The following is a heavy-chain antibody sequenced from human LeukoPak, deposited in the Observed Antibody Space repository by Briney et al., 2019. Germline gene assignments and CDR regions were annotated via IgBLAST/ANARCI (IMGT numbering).Heavy chain of an antibody. V-gene: IGHV3-13*01. Sequence: GGSLRLSRAASGFTFSSYDMHWVRQATGKGPEWVSAIGTAGDTYYPGSVKGRFTISRENAKNSLYLQMNSLRAGDTAVYYCARAVPYGSGSMGIDYWGQGTLVTVSS. D-gene: IGHD3-10*01. CDR3: ARAVPYGSGSMGIDY. CDR2: IGTAGDT. J-gene: IGHJ4*02. CDR1: GFTFSSYD.